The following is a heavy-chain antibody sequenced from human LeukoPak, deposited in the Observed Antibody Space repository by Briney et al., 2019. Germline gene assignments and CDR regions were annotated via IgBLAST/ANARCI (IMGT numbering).Heavy chain of an antibody. Sequence: PSETLSLTCAVYGGSFSGYYWSWIRQPPGKGLEWIGEINHSGSTNYNPSLKSRVTISVDTSKNQFSLKLSSVTAADTAVYYCARGSVAAAGYNWFDPWGQGTLVTVSS. CDR3: ARGSVAAAGYNWFDP. CDR2: INHSGST. V-gene: IGHV4-34*01. J-gene: IGHJ5*02. D-gene: IGHD6-13*01. CDR1: GGSFSGYY.